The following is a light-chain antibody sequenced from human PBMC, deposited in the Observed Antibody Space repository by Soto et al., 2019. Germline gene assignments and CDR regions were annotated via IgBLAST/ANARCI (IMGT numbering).Light chain of an antibody. CDR2: DES. V-gene: IGKV3-11*01. CDR1: QSVSSY. J-gene: IGKJ4*01. CDR3: QQRSNWPST. Sequence: EIVLTQSPATLSLSPGERAALSCRASQSVSSYLAWYQQTTGQAPRLLIYDESKRAPGIPARFTGSGSGTDFTLTISSLEPEDFAVYFCQQRSNWPSTFGEGTKVEIK.